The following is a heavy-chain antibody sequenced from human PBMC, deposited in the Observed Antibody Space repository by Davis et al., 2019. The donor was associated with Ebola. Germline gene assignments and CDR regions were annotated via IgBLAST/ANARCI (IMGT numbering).Heavy chain of an antibody. CDR2: IYYTGST. Sequence: MPSETLSLTCTVSGDSISSYYWSWIRQPPGKGLEWIGYIYYTGSTYYNPSLKSRVSISVDTSKNQFSLKLNSVTAADTAVYYCARDQLYYYDSSGYYGRAYYFDYWGQGTLVTVSS. V-gene: IGHV4-59*01. CDR3: ARDQLYYYDSSGYYGRAYYFDY. J-gene: IGHJ4*02. CDR1: GDSISSYY. D-gene: IGHD3-22*01.